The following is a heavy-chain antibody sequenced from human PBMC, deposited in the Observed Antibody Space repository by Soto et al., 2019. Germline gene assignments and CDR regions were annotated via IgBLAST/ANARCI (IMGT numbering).Heavy chain of an antibody. Sequence: PGGSLRLSCTASGFTFGDYAMSWVRQAPGKGLEWVGFIRSKAYGGTTEYAASVKGRFTISRDDSKSIAYLQMNSLKTEDTAVYYCTQQWRTVWFDPWGQGTLVTVSS. CDR3: TQQWRTVWFDP. V-gene: IGHV3-49*04. CDR1: GFTFGDYA. CDR2: IRSKAYGGTT. D-gene: IGHD6-19*01. J-gene: IGHJ5*02.